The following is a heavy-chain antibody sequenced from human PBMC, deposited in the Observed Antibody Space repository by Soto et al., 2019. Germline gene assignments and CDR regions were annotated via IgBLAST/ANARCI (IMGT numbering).Heavy chain of an antibody. CDR3: ASLGPRFGEQWRGQYFDF. V-gene: IGHV1-46*03. J-gene: IGHJ4*02. CDR1: GYSVTSYY. Sequence: QVQLVQSGAEVRKPGASVKVSCKASGYSVTSYYIHWVRQAPGQGLEWMGIINPSGDTTTYAPRLQGRVTMTRDTSTNTIAMGMSSLRSEDTAVTFCASLGPRFGEQWRGQYFDFWGQGTLVTVSS. D-gene: IGHD3-10*01. CDR2: INPSGDTT.